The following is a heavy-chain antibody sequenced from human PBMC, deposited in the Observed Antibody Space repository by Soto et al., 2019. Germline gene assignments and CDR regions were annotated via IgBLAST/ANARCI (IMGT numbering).Heavy chain of an antibody. J-gene: IGHJ5*02. CDR1: GGSIGTYY. CDR2: IYYSGTT. Sequence: SETLSLTCTVSGGSIGTYYWSWIRQSPGKGLEWIANIYYSGTTNYNLSLKSQVTISMVTSKNQFSLTLSSVTAADTAVYYCARDSTDHWFDPWGQGILVTVSS. V-gene: IGHV4-59*01. CDR3: ARDSTDHWFDP.